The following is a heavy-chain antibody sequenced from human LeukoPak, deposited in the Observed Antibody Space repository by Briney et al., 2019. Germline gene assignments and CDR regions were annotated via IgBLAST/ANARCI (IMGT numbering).Heavy chain of an antibody. Sequence: PSETLSLTCTVSGGSISSHGYYWGWIRQTPGTGLEWIGSIYYSGSTYFNPSLKSRVTMSIDTSKNQFSPSLTSVTAADTAVYYCGRHLTISQLNCFDPWGQGTQVTVSS. CDR3: GRHLTISQLNCFDP. V-gene: IGHV4-39*01. D-gene: IGHD1-1*01. CDR1: GGSISSHGYY. J-gene: IGHJ5*02. CDR2: IYYSGST.